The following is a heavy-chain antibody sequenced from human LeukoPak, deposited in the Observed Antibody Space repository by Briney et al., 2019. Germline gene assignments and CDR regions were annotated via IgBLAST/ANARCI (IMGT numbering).Heavy chain of an antibody. CDR3: AKTSLSDASGHYYYMDV. Sequence: GGTLRLSCAASGFTFSSYVMSWVRQAPGKGLEWVSAISGSGGSTYYADSVKGRFTISRDNSQNTVSLQVNNLRTEDTALYYCAKTSLSDASGHYYYMDVWGKGTTVTVSS. D-gene: IGHD3-3*01. CDR2: ISGSGGST. J-gene: IGHJ6*03. CDR1: GFTFSSYV. V-gene: IGHV3-23*01.